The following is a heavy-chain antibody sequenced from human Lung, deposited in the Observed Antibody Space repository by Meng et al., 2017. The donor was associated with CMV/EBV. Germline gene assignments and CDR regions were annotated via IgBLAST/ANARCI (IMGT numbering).Heavy chain of an antibody. CDR3: ARLDKHVGDYFYYGMDV. D-gene: IGHD3-10*01. Sequence: SVXVSXKASGGTFSTYSINWMRQAPGQGLEWMGGTIPMFGTPNYAQKFQGRVTITTDESTSTAYMELSSLRSEDTAVYYCARLDKHVGDYFYYGMDVWGQGTXVTVSS. J-gene: IGHJ6*02. CDR2: TIPMFGTP. V-gene: IGHV1-69*05. CDR1: GGTFSTYS.